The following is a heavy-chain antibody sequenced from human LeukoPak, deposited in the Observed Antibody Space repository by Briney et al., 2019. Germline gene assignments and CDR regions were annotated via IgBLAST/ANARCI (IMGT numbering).Heavy chain of an antibody. V-gene: IGHV3-7*01. D-gene: IGHD1-26*01. CDR3: ARDGMRAFDI. CDR2: IKQDGSEK. Sequence: PGGSLRLSCAASGFTFSSYAMSWVRQAPGKGPEWVANIKQDGSEKYYVDSVKGRFTISRDNAKNSLYLQMNSLRAEDTAVYYCARDGMRAFDIWGQGTMVTVSS. CDR1: GFTFSSYA. J-gene: IGHJ3*02.